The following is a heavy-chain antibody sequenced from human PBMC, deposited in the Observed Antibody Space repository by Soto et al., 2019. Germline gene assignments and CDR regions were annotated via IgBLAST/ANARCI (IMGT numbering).Heavy chain of an antibody. CDR3: ASGYYDFWSGYRSLDV. V-gene: IGHV4-34*01. D-gene: IGHD3-3*01. CDR2: RNHSGRA. CDR1: RGYFSGFY. J-gene: IGHJ6*02. Sequence: PPEPLSLTYGDYRGYFSGFYWDWLRRPPGKGLEWLGARNHSGRANTHLSLKSQVTISVDTYKNQFSLKLSSVTAADTAVYYCASGYYDFWSGYRSLDVWGQGTTVTVSS.